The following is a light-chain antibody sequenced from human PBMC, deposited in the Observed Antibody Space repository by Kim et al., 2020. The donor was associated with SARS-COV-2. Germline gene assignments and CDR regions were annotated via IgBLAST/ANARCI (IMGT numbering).Light chain of an antibody. V-gene: IGKV1-8*01. CDR3: QQYYTYPLT. CDR1: QGISSY. Sequence: ASTGDRVTITCRASQGISSYLAWYQQKPGTAPKFLISAASTLHSGVPSRFSGSGSGTDFTLTISGLQSEDFATYYCQQYYTYPLTIGGGTKVDIK. CDR2: AAS. J-gene: IGKJ4*01.